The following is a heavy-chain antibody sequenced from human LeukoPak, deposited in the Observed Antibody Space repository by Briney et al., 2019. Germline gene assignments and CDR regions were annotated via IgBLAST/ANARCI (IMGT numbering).Heavy chain of an antibody. CDR3: AREVGYCSGGSCYSYFDY. CDR1: GGSISSTNW. J-gene: IGHJ4*02. CDR2: ISLSGLT. V-gene: IGHV4-4*02. D-gene: IGHD2-15*01. Sequence: PSGTLSLTCGVSGGSISSTNWYSWVRQPPGQGLEWIGEISLSGLTNYNPSLKSRVTISVDTSKNQFSLKLSSVTAADTAVYYCAREVGYCSGGSCYSYFDYWGQGTLVTVSS.